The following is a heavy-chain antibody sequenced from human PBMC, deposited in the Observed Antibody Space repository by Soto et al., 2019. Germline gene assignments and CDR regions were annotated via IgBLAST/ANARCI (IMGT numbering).Heavy chain of an antibody. CDR1: GFTVSSNY. D-gene: IGHD6-13*01. J-gene: IGHJ6*02. V-gene: IGHV3-53*01. Sequence: GGSLRLSCAASGFTVSSNYMSWVRQAPGEGLEWVSVIYSGGSTYYADSVKGRFTISRDNSKNTLYLQMNSLRAEDTAVYYCARDRVVAAAGTRYYYYYGMDVWGQGTTVTVSS. CDR3: ARDRVVAAAGTRYYYYYGMDV. CDR2: IYSGGST.